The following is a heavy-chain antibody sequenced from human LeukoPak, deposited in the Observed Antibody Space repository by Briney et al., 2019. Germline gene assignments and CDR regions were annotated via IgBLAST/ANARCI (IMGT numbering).Heavy chain of an antibody. V-gene: IGHV4-30-4*01. CDR3: ARGIADYGDLYNWFDP. J-gene: IGHJ5*02. Sequence: PSQTLSLTCTVSGGSISRGDYYWSWIRQPPGKGLEWIGYIYYSRSTYYNPSLKSRVTISVDTSKNQFSLKLSSVTAADTAVYYCARGIADYGDLYNWFDPWGQGTLVTVSS. D-gene: IGHD4-17*01. CDR2: IYYSRST. CDR1: GGSISRGDYY.